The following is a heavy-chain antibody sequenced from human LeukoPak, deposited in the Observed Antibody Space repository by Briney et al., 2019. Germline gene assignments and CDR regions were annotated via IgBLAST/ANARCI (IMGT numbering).Heavy chain of an antibody. V-gene: IGHV4-38-2*02. CDR1: GYSISSGYY. J-gene: IGHJ4*02. CDR2: IYHSGST. D-gene: IGHD3-22*01. Sequence: SETLSLTCTVSGYSISSGYYWGWIRQPPGKGLEWIGSIYHSGSTYYNPSLKSRVTISVDTSKNQFSLRLSSVTAADTAVYYCARDYSSGYSYYFDYWGQGTLVTVSS. CDR3: ARDYSSGYSYYFDY.